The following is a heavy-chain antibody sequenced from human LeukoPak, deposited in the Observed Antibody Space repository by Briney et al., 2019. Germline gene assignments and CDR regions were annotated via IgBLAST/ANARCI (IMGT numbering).Heavy chain of an antibody. J-gene: IGHJ3*02. D-gene: IGHD4-17*01. V-gene: IGHV3-23*01. Sequence: GGSLRLSCAASGFTFTSYAMTWVRQAPGKGLEWVSTVSGSAGRTDYADSVKGRFTISRDYSKNTPYLQMNSLTAEDTAVYYCAKDLTVTTRGTYAFDIWGPGTMVTVSS. CDR1: GFTFTSYA. CDR2: VSGSAGRT. CDR3: AKDLTVTTRGTYAFDI.